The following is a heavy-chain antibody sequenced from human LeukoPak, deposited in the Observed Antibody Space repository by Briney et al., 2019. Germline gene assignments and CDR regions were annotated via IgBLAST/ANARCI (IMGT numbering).Heavy chain of an antibody. V-gene: IGHV3-30*04. CDR2: ISYDGSNK. D-gene: IGHD5-12*01. Sequence: GWSLRLSCAASGFTFSSYAMHWVRQAPGKGLEWVAVISYDGSNKYYADSVKGRFTISRDNSKNTLYLQMNSLRAEDTAVYYCARDSAYSGYDHAFDIWGQGTMVTVSS. CDR1: GFTFSSYA. J-gene: IGHJ3*02. CDR3: ARDSAYSGYDHAFDI.